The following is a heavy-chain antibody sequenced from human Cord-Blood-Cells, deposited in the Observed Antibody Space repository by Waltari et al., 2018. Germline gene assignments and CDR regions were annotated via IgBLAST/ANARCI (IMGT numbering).Heavy chain of an antibody. D-gene: IGHD5-12*01. V-gene: IGHV1-69*01. J-gene: IGHJ4*02. CDR3: ARDLFARGGYAIDY. CDR1: GGTFSSYA. Sequence: QVQLVQSGAEVKKPGSSVKVSCKASGGTFSSYAISWVRQAPGQGLEWMGGIIPIFGTANYAQKFQGRVTITADQSTSTAYMELSSLRSEDTAVYYCARDLFARGGYAIDYWGQGTLVTVSS. CDR2: IIPIFGTA.